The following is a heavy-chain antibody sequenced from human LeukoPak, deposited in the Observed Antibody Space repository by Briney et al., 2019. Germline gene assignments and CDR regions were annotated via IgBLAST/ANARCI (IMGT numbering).Heavy chain of an antibody. CDR2: IRYDETTK. D-gene: IGHD1-26*01. Sequence: GGSLRLSSAASGFTFSDYGMHWVRQAPGKGLEWVAFIRYDETTKFYADSVEGRFTISRDNSKNTLYLQMTSLRVEDTAVYSCAKTEFQWGHYYYYMDVWGKGTTVTVSS. J-gene: IGHJ6*03. CDR3: AKTEFQWGHYYYYMDV. V-gene: IGHV3-30*02. CDR1: GFTFSDYG.